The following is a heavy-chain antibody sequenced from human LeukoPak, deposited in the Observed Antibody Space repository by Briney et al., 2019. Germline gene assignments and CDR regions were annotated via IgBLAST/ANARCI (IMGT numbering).Heavy chain of an antibody. CDR1: GFTFSSYA. V-gene: IGHV3-64*01. CDR3: ASPYYYDSSGYYYPLFY. J-gene: IGHJ4*02. CDR2: ISSNGGST. D-gene: IGHD3-22*01. Sequence: PGGSLRLSCAASGFTFSSYAMHWVRQAPGKGLEYVSAISSNGGSTYYANSVKGRFTISRDNSKNTLYLQMGSLRAEDMAVYCCASPYYYDSSGYYYPLFYWGQGTLVTVSS.